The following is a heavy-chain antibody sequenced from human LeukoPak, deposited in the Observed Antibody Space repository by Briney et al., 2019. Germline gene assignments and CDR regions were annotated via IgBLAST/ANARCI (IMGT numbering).Heavy chain of an antibody. Sequence: GGSLRLSCAASGFTFSSYSMNWVRQAPGKGLEWVSSISSSSSYIYYADSVKGRFTISRDNAKNSLYLQMNSLRAEDTAVYYCARAGYDYVWGSYRYGYYYYGMDVWGQGTTVTVSS. J-gene: IGHJ6*02. V-gene: IGHV3-21*01. CDR1: GFTFSSYS. CDR3: ARAGYDYVWGSYRYGYYYYGMDV. CDR2: ISSSSSYI. D-gene: IGHD3-16*02.